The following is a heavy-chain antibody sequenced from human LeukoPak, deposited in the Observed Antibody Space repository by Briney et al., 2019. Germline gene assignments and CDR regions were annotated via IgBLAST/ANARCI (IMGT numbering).Heavy chain of an antibody. Sequence: SETLSLTCAVSGGSIINNNWWSWVSQPPGKGLEWIGEIYHSGSTKYNPSLKSRLTISIDTSKNQFSLKLSSVTAADTAVYYCARLSNYYDSSGYNLGFDYWGQGTLVTVSS. J-gene: IGHJ4*02. D-gene: IGHD3-22*01. CDR2: IYHSGST. CDR3: ARLSNYYDSSGYNLGFDY. V-gene: IGHV4-4*02. CDR1: GGSIINNNW.